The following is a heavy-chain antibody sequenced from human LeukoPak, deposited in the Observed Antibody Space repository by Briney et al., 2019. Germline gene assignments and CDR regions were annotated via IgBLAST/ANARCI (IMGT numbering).Heavy chain of an antibody. CDR1: GYTFISYG. V-gene: IGHV1-18*04. D-gene: IGHD5-12*01. CDR3: AREDIVAYAFDI. CDR2: ISAYNGNT. J-gene: IGHJ3*02. Sequence: ASVKVSCKASGYTFISYGISWVRQAPGQGLEWMGWISAYNGNTNYAQKLQGRVTMTTDTSTSTAYMELRSLRSDDTAVYYCAREDIVAYAFDIWGQGTMVTVSS.